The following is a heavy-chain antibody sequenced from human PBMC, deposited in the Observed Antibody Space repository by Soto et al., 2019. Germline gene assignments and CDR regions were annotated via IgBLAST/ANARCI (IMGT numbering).Heavy chain of an antibody. Sequence: ASVKVSCKASGYTFTSYAMHWVRQAPGQRLEWMGWINAGNGNTKYSQKFQGRVTITRDTSASTAYMELSSLRSEDTAVYYCARDHMGYFSVGSCLIPDAFDFWGQGTMVTVSS. CDR1: GYTFTSYA. V-gene: IGHV1-3*01. CDR3: ARDHMGYFSVGSCLIPDAFDF. D-gene: IGHD2-15*01. CDR2: INAGNGNT. J-gene: IGHJ3*01.